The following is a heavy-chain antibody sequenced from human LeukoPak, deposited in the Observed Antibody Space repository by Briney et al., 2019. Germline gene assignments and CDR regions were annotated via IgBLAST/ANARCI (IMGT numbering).Heavy chain of an antibody. CDR2: IIPILGIA. CDR1: GGTVSSYA. Sequence: SVKVSCKASGGTVSSYAISWVRQAPGQGLEWMGRIIPILGIANYAQKFQGRVTITADKSTSTAYMELSSLRSEDTAVYYCASVLSGIAVAGSFDPWGQGTLVTVPS. CDR3: ASVLSGIAVAGSFDP. J-gene: IGHJ5*02. D-gene: IGHD6-19*01. V-gene: IGHV1-69*04.